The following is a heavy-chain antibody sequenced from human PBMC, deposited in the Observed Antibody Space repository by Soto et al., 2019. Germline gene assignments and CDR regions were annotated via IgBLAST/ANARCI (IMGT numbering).Heavy chain of an antibody. D-gene: IGHD5-18*01. CDR3: ARVYSSLSSYDY. V-gene: IGHV3-74*01. Sequence: GGSLRLSCAASGFTFSTFWMHWVRQAPGRGLVWVSRISSDGSRTSYADSVKGRFTISRDNAKNTLYLQMNSLRAEDTAIYYCARVYSSLSSYDYWGQGTLVTVSS. J-gene: IGHJ4*02. CDR1: GFTFSTFW. CDR2: ISSDGSRT.